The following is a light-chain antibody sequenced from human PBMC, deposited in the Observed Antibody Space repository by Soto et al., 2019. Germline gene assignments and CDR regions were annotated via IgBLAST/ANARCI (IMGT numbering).Light chain of an antibody. CDR3: AAWDDSLNGVV. CDR1: SSNIRRNT. Sequence: QSVLTQPPSASGTPGQRVIMSCSGSSSNIRRNTVNWYQQLPGTAPKLLIYSNIHRPSGVPDRFSGSKSGTSASLAISGLQSEDEADYYCAAWDDSLNGVVFGGGTKLTVL. CDR2: SNI. V-gene: IGLV1-44*01. J-gene: IGLJ2*01.